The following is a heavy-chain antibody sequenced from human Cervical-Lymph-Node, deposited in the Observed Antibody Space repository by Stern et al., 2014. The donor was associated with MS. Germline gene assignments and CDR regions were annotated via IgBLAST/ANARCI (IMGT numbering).Heavy chain of an antibody. CDR3: ARVLDAAIDY. D-gene: IGHD5-18*01. CDR2: INHSGSP. Sequence: QVQLQQWGAGLLKPSETLSLTCAVYGGSFSGYYWSWIRQPPGKGLEWIGEINHSGSPKYNPSLKSRVTISVDTSKNQFSLKLSSVTAADTAVYYCARVLDAAIDYWGQGTLVTVSS. V-gene: IGHV4-34*01. J-gene: IGHJ4*02. CDR1: GGSFSGYY.